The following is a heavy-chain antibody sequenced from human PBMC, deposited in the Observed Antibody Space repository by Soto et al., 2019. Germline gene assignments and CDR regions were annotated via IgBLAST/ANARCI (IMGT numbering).Heavy chain of an antibody. J-gene: IGHJ6*02. Sequence: EVQLLESGGGLVQPGGSLRLSCAASGFPLSTYGMSWVRQAPGKGLEWVSSITGTGGDTYYADSVKGRFTSSRDNSNNSLYLQMNSLRVDDTAVYYCARIRGYWYGLDIWGQGTTITGSS. CDR2: ITGTGGDT. CDR3: ARIRGYWYGLDI. V-gene: IGHV3-23*01. CDR1: GFPLSTYG.